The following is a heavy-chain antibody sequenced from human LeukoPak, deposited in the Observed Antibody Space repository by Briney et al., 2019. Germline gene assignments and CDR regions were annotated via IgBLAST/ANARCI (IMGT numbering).Heavy chain of an antibody. J-gene: IGHJ5*02. CDR1: GFPFSSYA. CDR3: ASGEVGATYH. Sequence: GGSLRLSCEASGFPFSSYAMSWVRQAPGKGLEWVAVISYDGSNKYYADSVKGRFTISRDNSKNTLYLQMNSLRAEDTAVYYCASGEVGATYHWGQGTLVTVSS. D-gene: IGHD1-26*01. CDR2: ISYDGSNK. V-gene: IGHV3-30-3*01.